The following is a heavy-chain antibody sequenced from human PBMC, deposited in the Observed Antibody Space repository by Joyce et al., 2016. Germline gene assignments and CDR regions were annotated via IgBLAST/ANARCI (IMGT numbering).Heavy chain of an antibody. CDR2: TSAYNRGT. CDR3: VRDEKSSNFEGYLDS. J-gene: IGHJ4*02. CDR1: GYTFTNYG. Sequence: QVQLVQSGAEVKKPGASVKVSCKASGYTFTNYGISWVRQAPGQGLEWMGWTSAYNRGTNCARNLQGRVTVTIDRSTRTAYMELRSLRSDDTALYYCVRDEKSSNFEGYLDSWGQGTLVTVSS. D-gene: IGHD6-13*01. V-gene: IGHV1-18*04.